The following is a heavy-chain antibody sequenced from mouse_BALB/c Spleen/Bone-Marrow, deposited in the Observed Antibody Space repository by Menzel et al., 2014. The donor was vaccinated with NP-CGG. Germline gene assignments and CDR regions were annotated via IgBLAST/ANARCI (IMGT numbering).Heavy chain of an antibody. CDR3: ARGGNFAWFAY. Sequence: EVQLVESGGGLVQPGGSRKLSCAASGFTFSSFGMHWVRQAPEKGLEWVAYISSGSSTIYYADTVKGRFTISRDNPKNTLFLQMTSLRSEDTAMYYCARGGNFAWFAYWGQGNLVTVSA. CDR2: ISSGSSTI. J-gene: IGHJ3*01. D-gene: IGHD2-1*01. CDR1: GFTFSSFG. V-gene: IGHV5-17*02.